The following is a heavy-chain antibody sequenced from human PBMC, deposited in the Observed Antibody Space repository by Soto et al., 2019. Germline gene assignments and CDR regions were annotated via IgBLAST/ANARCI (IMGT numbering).Heavy chain of an antibody. Sequence: SETLSLTCTVSGDSLRGFYWSWIRQPPGKGLEWVGYVYYSGSTSYHPSLKSRVTISVDTSKNQFSLKLISVTAADTAVYFCARGSGPFDYWAQGTLVTVSS. CDR2: VYYSGST. J-gene: IGHJ4*02. V-gene: IGHV4-59*01. CDR1: GDSLRGFY. CDR3: ARGSGPFDY.